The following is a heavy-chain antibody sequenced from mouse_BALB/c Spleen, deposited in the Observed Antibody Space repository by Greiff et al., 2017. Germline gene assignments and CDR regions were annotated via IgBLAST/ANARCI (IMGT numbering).Heavy chain of an antibody. V-gene: IGHV5-6-5*01. CDR3: ARGGYLYAMDY. D-gene: IGHD5-1*01. CDR1: GFTFSSYA. CDR2: ISSGGST. J-gene: IGHJ4*01. Sequence: EVQLQESGGGLVKPGGSLKLSCAASGFTFSSYAMSWVRQTPEKRLEWVASISSGGSTYYPDSVKGRFTISRDNARNILYLQMSSLRSEDTAMYYCARGGYLYAMDYWGQGTSVTVSS.